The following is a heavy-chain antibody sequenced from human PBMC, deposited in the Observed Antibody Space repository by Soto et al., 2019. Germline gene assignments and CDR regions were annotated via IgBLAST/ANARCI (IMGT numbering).Heavy chain of an antibody. D-gene: IGHD5-18*01. V-gene: IGHV4-34*01. CDR3: ARAEVDTAIFHFDY. Sequence: SETLSLTCAVYGGSFSGYYWSWIRQPPGKGLEWIGEINHSGSTNYNPSLKSRVTISVDTSKNQFSLKLSSVTAADTAVYYCARAEVDTAIFHFDYWGQGTLVTVSS. J-gene: IGHJ4*02. CDR1: GGSFSGYY. CDR2: INHSGST.